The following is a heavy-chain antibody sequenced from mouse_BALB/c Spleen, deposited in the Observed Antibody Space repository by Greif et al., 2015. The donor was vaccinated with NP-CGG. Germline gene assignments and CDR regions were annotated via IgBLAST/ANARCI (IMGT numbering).Heavy chain of an antibody. J-gene: IGHJ2*01. CDR3: ARYNYGYGYFDY. CDR1: GYTFTSYW. V-gene: IGHV1S41*01. Sequence: DLVKPGASVKLSCKASGYTFTSYWINWIKQRPGQGLEWIGRIAPGSGSTYYNEMFKGKATLTVDTSSSTAYIQLSSLSSEDSAVYFCARYNYGYGYFDYWGQGTTLTVSS. D-gene: IGHD1-2*01. CDR2: IAPGSGST.